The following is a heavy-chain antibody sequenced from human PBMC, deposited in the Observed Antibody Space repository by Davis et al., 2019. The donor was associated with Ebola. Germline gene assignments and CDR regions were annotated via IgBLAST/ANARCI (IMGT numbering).Heavy chain of an antibody. D-gene: IGHD2-2*01. Sequence: MPSETLSLTCSVTDGYIRSYYWTWIRQSPGQGLEWIAYTFHTGSTNYNPSLKSRVAVSVDTSRNQFSLELPSVTAADTAIYYCAGCSSTSCLYRAGMDVWGQGTTVTVSS. J-gene: IGHJ6*02. V-gene: IGHV4-59*01. CDR3: AGCSSTSCLYRAGMDV. CDR2: TFHTGST. CDR1: DGYIRSYY.